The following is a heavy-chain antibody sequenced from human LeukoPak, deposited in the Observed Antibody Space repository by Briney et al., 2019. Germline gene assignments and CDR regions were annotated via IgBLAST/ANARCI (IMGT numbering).Heavy chain of an antibody. Sequence: ASVKVSCKASGGTFSSYAISWVRQAPGQGLEWMGWINPNSGGTNYAQKFQGRVTMTRDTSISTAYMELSRLRSDDTAVYYCAAPGLTGPRDYWGQGTLVTVSS. V-gene: IGHV1-2*02. CDR3: AAPGLTGPRDY. D-gene: IGHD1-20*01. CDR2: INPNSGGT. CDR1: GGTFSSYA. J-gene: IGHJ4*02.